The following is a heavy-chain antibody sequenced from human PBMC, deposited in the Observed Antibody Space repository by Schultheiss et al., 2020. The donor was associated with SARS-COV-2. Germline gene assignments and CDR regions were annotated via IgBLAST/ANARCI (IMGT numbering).Heavy chain of an antibody. J-gene: IGHJ6*03. CDR1: GGSISSYY. CDR3: ARDRVITFGGFPLGSRYYYMDV. D-gene: IGHD3-16*01. CDR2: IYTSGST. Sequence: SETLSLTCTVSGGSISSYYWSWIRQPPGKGLEWIGRIYTSGSTNYNPSLKSRVTISVDTSKNQFSLKLSSVTAADTAVYYCARDRVITFGGFPLGSRYYYMDVWGKGTTVTVSS. V-gene: IGHV4-4*08.